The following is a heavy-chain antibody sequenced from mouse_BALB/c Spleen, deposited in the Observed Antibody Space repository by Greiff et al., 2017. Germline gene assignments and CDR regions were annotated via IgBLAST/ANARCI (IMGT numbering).Heavy chain of an antibody. CDR3: AHGGYYVGGFAY. CDR1: GFNIKDTY. D-gene: IGHD2-3*01. Sequence: VQLQQSGAELVKPGASVKLSCTASGFNIKDTYMHWVKQRPEQGLEWIGRIDPANGNTKYDPKFQGKATITADTSSNTAYLQLSSLTSEDTAVYYCAHGGYYVGGFAYWGQGTLVTVSA. J-gene: IGHJ3*01. CDR2: IDPANGNT. V-gene: IGHV14-3*02.